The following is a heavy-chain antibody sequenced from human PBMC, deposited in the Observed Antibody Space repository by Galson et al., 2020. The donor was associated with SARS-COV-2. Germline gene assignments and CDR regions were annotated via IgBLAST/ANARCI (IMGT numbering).Heavy chain of an antibody. V-gene: IGHV5-51*01. D-gene: IGHD2-2*01. J-gene: IGHJ6*02. Sequence: KIGESLKISCKGSGYSFTTYWIGWVRQMPGKGLEWMGIIYPGDSHTTYSPSFQGQVTISADKSMSTAYLQWSSLKASDTAMYYWARRPCTSCPMDVWGQGTTVTVSS. CDR2: IYPGDSHT. CDR1: GYSFTTYW. CDR3: ARRPCTSCPMDV.